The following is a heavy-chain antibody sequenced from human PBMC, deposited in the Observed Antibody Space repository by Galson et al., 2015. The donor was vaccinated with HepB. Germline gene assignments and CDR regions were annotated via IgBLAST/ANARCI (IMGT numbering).Heavy chain of an antibody. CDR2: INPDTGAT. V-gene: IGHV1-2*02. Sequence: SVKVSCKASGYTFTDYYMHWVRQAPGQGLEWMGWINPDTGATNYAQTFQGRLTLTGQMSISTAYLELNRLRPDDTAVYYCARANNEFWSGSFFDSWGQGTLVTVSS. D-gene: IGHD3-3*01. J-gene: IGHJ4*02. CDR3: ARANNEFWSGSFFDS. CDR1: GYTFTDYY.